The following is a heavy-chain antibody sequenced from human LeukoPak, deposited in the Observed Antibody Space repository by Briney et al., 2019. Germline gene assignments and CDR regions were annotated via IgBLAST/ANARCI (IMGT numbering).Heavy chain of an antibody. Sequence: GASVKVSCKASGGTFSSYAISWVRQAPGQGLEWMGGIIPIFGTANYAQKFQGRVTITADESTSTAYMELGSLRSEDTAVYYCAAEWYYYGSGSDYYYYGMDVWGKGTTVTVSS. CDR1: GGTFSSYA. V-gene: IGHV1-69*13. J-gene: IGHJ6*04. CDR2: IIPIFGTA. D-gene: IGHD3-10*01. CDR3: AAEWYYYGSGSDYYYYGMDV.